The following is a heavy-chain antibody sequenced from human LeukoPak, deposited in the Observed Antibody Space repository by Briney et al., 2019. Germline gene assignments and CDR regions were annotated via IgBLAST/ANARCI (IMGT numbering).Heavy chain of an antibody. CDR3: GRASFGTAYNRFYYYMDV. V-gene: IGHV4-38-2*01. D-gene: IGHD3-16*01. Sequence: PSETLSLTCAVSNYPITSDYYWVWIRQPPGQGLEWIGQIFHSGIAHYNPSLKSRVTMSVDTSRSQFSVNLNSVTAADTAVYYCGRASFGTAYNRFYYYMDVWGKGTTVTVSS. CDR2: IFHSGIA. J-gene: IGHJ6*03. CDR1: NYPITSDYY.